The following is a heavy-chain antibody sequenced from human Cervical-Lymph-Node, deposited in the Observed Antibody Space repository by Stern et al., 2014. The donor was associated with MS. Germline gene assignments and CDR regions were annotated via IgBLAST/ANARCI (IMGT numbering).Heavy chain of an antibody. CDR3: VKVYRVFRFLEGMDV. CDR1: GFTFDDYA. D-gene: IGHD3-3*01. CDR2: ISWNSGSI. Sequence: EVQLVESGGGLVQPGRSLRLSCAASGFTFDDYAMYWVRQAPGKGLEWVSGISWNSGSIGYADSVRGRFTISRDNAKNSLYLQMNSLRTEDTALYYCVKVYRVFRFLEGMDVWGQGTTVTVSS. V-gene: IGHV3-9*01. J-gene: IGHJ6*02.